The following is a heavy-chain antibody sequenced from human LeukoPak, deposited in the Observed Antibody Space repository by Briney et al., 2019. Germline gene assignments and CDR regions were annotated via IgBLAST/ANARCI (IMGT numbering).Heavy chain of an antibody. CDR2: ISSSGSTI. V-gene: IGHV3-11*01. CDR1: GFTFSNHA. CDR3: ARANNWNTCDAFDI. J-gene: IGHJ3*02. Sequence: PGGSLRLSCATSGFTFSNHAMSWVRQAPGKGLEWVSYISSSGSTIYYADSVKGRFTISRDNAKNSLYLQMNSLRAEDTAVYYCARANNWNTCDAFDIWGQGTMVTVSS. D-gene: IGHD1-20*01.